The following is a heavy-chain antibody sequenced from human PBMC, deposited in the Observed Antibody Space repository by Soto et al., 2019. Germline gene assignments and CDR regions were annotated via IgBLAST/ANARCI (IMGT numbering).Heavy chain of an antibody. CDR1: SGYIYNYY. J-gene: IGHJ4*02. V-gene: IGHV4-59*08. D-gene: IGHD3-22*01. CDR2: IYYAGTT. CDR3: ARLGGYYQALDS. Sequence: SETLSLTCTVSSGYIYNYYWSWIRQPPGKGLEFIGYIYYAGTTTYNPSLKSRVTISVDTSKNQFSLKLSSVTAADTAVYYCARLGGYYQALDSWDQGTLVNVS.